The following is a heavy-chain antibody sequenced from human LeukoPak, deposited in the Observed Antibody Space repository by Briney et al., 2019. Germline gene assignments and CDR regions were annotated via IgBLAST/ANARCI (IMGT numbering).Heavy chain of an antibody. V-gene: IGHV5-51*01. CDR1: GYSFTSYW. CDR2: IYPGDSDT. Sequence: GESLKISCKGSGYSFTSYWIGWVRQMPGKGLEWMGIIYPGDSDTRYSPSFQVQVTISADKSISTAYLQWGSLKASDTAMYYCARRCSGGSCYYAFDIWGQGTMVTVSS. CDR3: ARRCSGGSCYYAFDI. J-gene: IGHJ3*02. D-gene: IGHD2-15*01.